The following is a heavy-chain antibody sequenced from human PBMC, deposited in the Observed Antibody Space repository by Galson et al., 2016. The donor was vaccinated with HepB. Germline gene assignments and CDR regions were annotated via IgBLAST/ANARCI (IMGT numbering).Heavy chain of an antibody. CDR2: VSSGETNK. D-gene: IGHD4-23*01. Sequence: LRLSCAASGFSFSSYGMHWVRQPPGKGLVWVALVSSGETNKFYADSVKGRFTISRDNSKNMLYLQMHSLRTEDTALYYCASDHGGNPGSDYWGQGTLVTVSS. V-gene: IGHV3-30*03. J-gene: IGHJ4*02. CDR3: ASDHGGNPGSDY. CDR1: GFSFSSYG.